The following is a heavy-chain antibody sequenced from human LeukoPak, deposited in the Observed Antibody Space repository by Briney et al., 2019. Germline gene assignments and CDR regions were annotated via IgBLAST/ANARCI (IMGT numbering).Heavy chain of an antibody. D-gene: IGHD1-14*01. CDR2: VNEDGGER. J-gene: IGHJ4*02. CDR1: GFTLNRYW. V-gene: IGHV3-7*01. Sequence: GGSLRLSCAASGFTLNRYWMSWVRQAPGKGLEWVANVNEDGGERHYVDSVKGRFTISRDNAKNSLYLQMNSLRAEDTAVYYCARGGNLENWGGGTLVTVSS. CDR3: ARGGNLEN.